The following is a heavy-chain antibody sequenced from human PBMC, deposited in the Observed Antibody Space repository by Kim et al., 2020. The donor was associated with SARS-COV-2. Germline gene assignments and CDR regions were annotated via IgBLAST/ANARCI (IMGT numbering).Heavy chain of an antibody. D-gene: IGHD6-6*01. V-gene: IGHV3-53*01. CDR3: ASSSKYYYYGMDV. J-gene: IGHJ6*02. Sequence: YADSVKGRFTISRDNSKNTLYLQMNSLRAEDTAVYYCASSSKYYYYGMDVWGQGTTVTVSS.